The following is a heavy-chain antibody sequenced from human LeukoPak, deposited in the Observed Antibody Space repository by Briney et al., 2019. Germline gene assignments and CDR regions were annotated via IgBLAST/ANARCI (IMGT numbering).Heavy chain of an antibody. CDR2: ISGDGGST. CDR1: GFTFDDYA. J-gene: IGHJ4*02. V-gene: IGHV3-43*02. D-gene: IGHD5-24*01. Sequence: GGSLRLSCAASGFTFDDYAMHWFRQAPGKGLEWVSLISGDGGSTYYADSVKGRFTISRDNSKNSLYLQMNSLRTEDTALYYCAQGDGCNPYFDYWGQGTLVTVSS. CDR3: AQGDGCNPYFDY.